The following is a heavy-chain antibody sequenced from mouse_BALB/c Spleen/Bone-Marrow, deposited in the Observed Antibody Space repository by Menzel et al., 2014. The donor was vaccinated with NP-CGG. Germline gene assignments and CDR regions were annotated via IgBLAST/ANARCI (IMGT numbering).Heavy chain of an antibody. J-gene: IGHJ3*01. D-gene: IGHD2-12*01. CDR3: GRGNYCYDWFSF. Sequence: EVKLEESGPELVKPGASVKMSCKDSGYTFTDYYMKCVKQSNGKSLEWIGDINPNNGDSFYNQKIKGKATLTVDKSSSRSYMQHTSLTSEHSAVYYCGRGNYCYDWFSFWGDGALVT. CDR2: INPNNGDS. V-gene: IGHV1-26*01. CDR1: GYTFTDYY.